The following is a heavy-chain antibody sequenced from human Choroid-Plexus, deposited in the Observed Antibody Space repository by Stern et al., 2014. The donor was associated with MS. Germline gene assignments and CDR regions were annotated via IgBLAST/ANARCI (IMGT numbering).Heavy chain of an antibody. CDR3: AKDRQYLTYFFDH. J-gene: IGHJ5*02. CDR2: VSYDGSNK. Sequence: VQLVESGGGVVQPGRPLRLSCVASGFTLGSWAMHWVRQAPGKGLEWVAGVSYDGSNKYYADAVKGRFTISRDNSQNTLYMQMSSLRPEDTAVYYCAKDRQYLTYFFDHWGQGSLFTVSS. V-gene: IGHV3-30*18. D-gene: IGHD2/OR15-2a*01. CDR1: GFTLGSWA.